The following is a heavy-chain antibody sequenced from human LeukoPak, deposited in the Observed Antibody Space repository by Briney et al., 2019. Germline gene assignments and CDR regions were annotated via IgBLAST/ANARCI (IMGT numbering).Heavy chain of an antibody. V-gene: IGHV4-59*08. Sequence: SETLSLTCTVSGGSMTYYYWTWIRQPPGKGLEWIGYIYYSGSTNYNPSLKSRVTISVDTSKNQFSLKLSSVTAADTAVYYCARHFSFDYYDSSAWYFDLWGRGTLVTVSS. CDR1: GGSMTYYY. J-gene: IGHJ2*01. CDR3: ARHFSFDYYDSSAWYFDL. D-gene: IGHD3-22*01. CDR2: IYYSGST.